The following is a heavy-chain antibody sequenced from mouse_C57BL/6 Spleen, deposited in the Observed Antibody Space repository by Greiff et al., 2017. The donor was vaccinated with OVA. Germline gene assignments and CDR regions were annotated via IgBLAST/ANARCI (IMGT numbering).Heavy chain of an antibody. D-gene: IGHD1-1*01. V-gene: IGHV1-64*01. J-gene: IGHJ1*03. CDR1: GYTFTSYW. Sequence: QVQLQQPGAELVKPGASVKLSCKASGYTFTSYWMHWVKQRPGQGLEWIGMINPNSGSPNYNEQFKSKATLTVDKSSSTAYMQLSSLTSEDAAVYYCARDFGSSYWYIDVWGTGTTVTVSS. CDR3: ARDFGSSYWYIDV. CDR2: INPNSGSP.